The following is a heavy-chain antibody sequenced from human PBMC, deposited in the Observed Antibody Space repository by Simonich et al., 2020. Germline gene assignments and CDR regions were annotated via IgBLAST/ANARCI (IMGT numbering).Heavy chain of an antibody. J-gene: IGHJ4*02. CDR3: ARASRGTWWYYYFDY. CDR2: NSAYKGNT. V-gene: IGHV1-18*01. D-gene: IGHD2-15*01. CDR1: GYTFTSYG. Sequence: QVQLVQSGAEVKKPGASVKVSCKASGYTFTSYGISWVRQAPGQGLEWMGGNSAYKGNTNNAKKTEGRDTMTTATTTSTAYMELRSLRSDDTAVYYCARASRGTWWYYYFDYWGQGTLVTVSS.